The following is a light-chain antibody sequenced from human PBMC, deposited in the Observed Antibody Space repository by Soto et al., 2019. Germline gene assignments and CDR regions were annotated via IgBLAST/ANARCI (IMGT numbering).Light chain of an antibody. Sequence: QSVVTQPPSASGTPGQRVTISCSGSSSNIGSNTVNGYQQIPGTAPKVLIYRDNERPSGVSDRFSGSKSGTSASLAISGLQSEDEAEYYCAAWDDSLNGQVFGGGTKVTVL. CDR2: RDN. J-gene: IGLJ2*01. CDR3: AAWDDSLNGQV. V-gene: IGLV1-44*01. CDR1: SSNIGSNT.